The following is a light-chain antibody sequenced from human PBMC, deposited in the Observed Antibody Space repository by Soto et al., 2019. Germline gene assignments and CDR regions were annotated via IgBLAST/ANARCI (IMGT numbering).Light chain of an antibody. J-gene: IGKJ3*01. CDR1: QRIDTS. V-gene: IGKV3-15*01. CDR2: NAA. CDR3: QQYYKWPPFT. Sequence: EIVMTQSPATLSVSPGERATLSCRASQRIDTSLAWYQQRPGQAPRLLLYNAATRATGIPARFSGRGFGTEFTLTISSLKSEDFALYYCQQYYKWPPFTFGPGTKVDI.